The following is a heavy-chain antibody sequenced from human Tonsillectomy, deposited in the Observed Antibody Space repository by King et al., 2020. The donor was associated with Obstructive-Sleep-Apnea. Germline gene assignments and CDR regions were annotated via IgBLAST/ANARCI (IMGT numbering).Heavy chain of an antibody. V-gene: IGHV3-9*01. CDR2: ISWNSGSI. D-gene: IGHD1-1*01. Sequence: VQLVESGGGLVQPGRSLRLSCAASGFTFDDYAMHWVRQAPGKGLEWVSGISWNSGSIGYADFVKVRFTISRDNAKNSLYLQMNSLRAEDTALYYCAKDIGRNDLWYFDYWGQGTLVTVSS. J-gene: IGHJ4*02. CDR3: AKDIGRNDLWYFDY. CDR1: GFTFDDYA.